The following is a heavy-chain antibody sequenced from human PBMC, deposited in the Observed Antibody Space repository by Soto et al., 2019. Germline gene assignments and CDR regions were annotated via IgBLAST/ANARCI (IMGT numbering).Heavy chain of an antibody. Sequence: QITLNESGPTQVKPRQTLTLTCTFSGFSLTTSGVGVGWIRQSPGKAPEWLALIYWDDDKRYSPSLKSRLTITKDPSKNQVVLTMAGLDPADTATYYCAHRVLRTVFGLVTTTAIYFDFWGQGTPAAVSS. V-gene: IGHV2-5*02. CDR2: IYWDDDK. CDR1: GFSLTTSGVG. D-gene: IGHD3-3*01. J-gene: IGHJ4*02. CDR3: AHRVLRTVFGLVTTTAIYFDF.